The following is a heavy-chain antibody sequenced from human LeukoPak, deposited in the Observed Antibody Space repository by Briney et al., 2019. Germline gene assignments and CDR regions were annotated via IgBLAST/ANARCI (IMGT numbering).Heavy chain of an antibody. CDR2: IYTSGST. V-gene: IGHV4-4*07. Sequence: PSETLSLTCTASGGCTSSYYWSWIRQPAGKGLEWIGRIYTSGSTNYNPSLKSRVTMSVDTSKNQFSLKLSSVTAADTAVYYCARDSRNYYYYGMDVWGQGTTVTVSS. J-gene: IGHJ6*02. CDR3: ARDSRNYYYYGMDV. CDR1: GGCTSSYY.